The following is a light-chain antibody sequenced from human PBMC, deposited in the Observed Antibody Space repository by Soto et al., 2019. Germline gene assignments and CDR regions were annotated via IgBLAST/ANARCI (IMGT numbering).Light chain of an antibody. CDR3: QTWGSGIVV. J-gene: IGLJ2*01. Sequence: QPVLTQSPSASASLGASVKLTCTLSSGHSNYAIAWHQQQSEKGPRYLMKLNSDGSHSKGDVIRDRLSGSSSGAERYLTISSLQSEDEADYNCQTWGSGIVVFGGGTKLTVL. CDR1: SGHSNYA. CDR2: LNSDGSH. V-gene: IGLV4-69*01.